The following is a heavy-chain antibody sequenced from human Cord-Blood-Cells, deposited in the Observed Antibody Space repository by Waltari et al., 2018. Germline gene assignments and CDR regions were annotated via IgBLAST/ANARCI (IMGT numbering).Heavy chain of an antibody. CDR3: ARRGYSGSYFDY. CDR2: IYHSGSA. D-gene: IGHD1-26*01. Sequence: QVQLQESGPGLVKPSETLSLTCAVSGYSISSGYYWGWIRQPPGKGLELIGSIYHSGSADYNPSLKSRVTMSVDTSKNQFSLKLSSVTAADTAVYYCARRGYSGSYFDYWGQGTLVTVSS. V-gene: IGHV4-38-2*01. J-gene: IGHJ4*02. CDR1: GYSISSGYY.